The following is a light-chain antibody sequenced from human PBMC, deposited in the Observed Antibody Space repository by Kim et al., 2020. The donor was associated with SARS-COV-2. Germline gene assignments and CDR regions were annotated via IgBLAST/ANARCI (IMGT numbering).Light chain of an antibody. Sequence: GERVTISCSGSSSSSGSNTVNWYQQLPGTATKVLIYSNNQRPSGVPDRFSGSKSGTSASPAISGLQSEDEADYYCAAWDDSLSRWVFGGGTKLTVL. CDR2: SNN. CDR3: AAWDDSLSRWV. J-gene: IGLJ3*02. CDR1: SSSSGSNT. V-gene: IGLV1-44*01.